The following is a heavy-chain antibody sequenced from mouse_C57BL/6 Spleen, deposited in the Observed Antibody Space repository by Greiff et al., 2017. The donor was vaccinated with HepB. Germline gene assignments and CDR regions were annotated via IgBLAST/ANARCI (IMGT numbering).Heavy chain of an antibody. CDR2: ISYSGST. D-gene: IGHD1-1*01. Sequence: EVMLVESGPGLAKPSQTLSLTCSVTGYSITSDYWNWIRKLPGNKLEYMGYISYSGSTYYNPSLKSRISITRDTSKNQYYLQLNSVTTEDTATYYCASQARRYYGSSSYYFDYWGQGTTLTVSS. V-gene: IGHV3-8*01. CDR3: ASQARRYYGSSSYYFDY. J-gene: IGHJ2*01. CDR1: GYSITSDY.